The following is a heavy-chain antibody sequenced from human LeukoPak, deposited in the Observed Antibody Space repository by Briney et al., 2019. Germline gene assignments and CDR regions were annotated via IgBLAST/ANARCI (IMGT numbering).Heavy chain of an antibody. J-gene: IGHJ2*01. V-gene: IGHV4-39*01. CDR3: ARHRYEYCSGGSCYIQGYFDL. D-gene: IGHD2-15*01. CDR1: GGSISSSSYY. CDR2: IYYSGST. Sequence: PSETLSLTCTVSGGSISSSSYYWGRVRQPPGKGLGWIGSIYYSGSTYYNPSLKSRVTISVDTSKNQFSVKLSSVTAADTAVYYCARHRYEYCSGGSCYIQGYFDLWGRGTLVTVSS.